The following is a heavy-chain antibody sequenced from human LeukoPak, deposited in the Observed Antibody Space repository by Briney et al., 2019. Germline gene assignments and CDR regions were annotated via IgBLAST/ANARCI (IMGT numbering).Heavy chain of an antibody. V-gene: IGHV3-23*01. D-gene: IGHD2-15*01. Sequence: PGGSLRLSCAASGFTFRSFAMSWVRQAPGKGLEWVSSISDSGDSTYYADSVKGRFTISRDNSKNTLYLQMNSLRAEDTAVYYCARDEYCSGGSCYSPHAFDIWGQGTMVTVSS. CDR2: ISDSGDST. CDR1: GFTFRSFA. CDR3: ARDEYCSGGSCYSPHAFDI. J-gene: IGHJ3*02.